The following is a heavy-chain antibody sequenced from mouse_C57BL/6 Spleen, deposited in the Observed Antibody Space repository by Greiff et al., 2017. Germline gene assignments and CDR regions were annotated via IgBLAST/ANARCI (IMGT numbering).Heavy chain of an antibody. J-gene: IGHJ2*01. CDR1: GFTFSSYT. D-gene: IGHD3-2*02. V-gene: IGHV5-9*01. CDR2: ISGGGGNT. Sequence: EVQLVESGGGLVKPGGSLKLSCAASGFTFSSYTMSWVRQTPEKRLEWVATISGGGGNTDYPDSVKGRFTISRDNAKNTMYLQMSSLRSEDTALYYCARQLRLPFDYWGQGTTLTVSS. CDR3: ARQLRLPFDY.